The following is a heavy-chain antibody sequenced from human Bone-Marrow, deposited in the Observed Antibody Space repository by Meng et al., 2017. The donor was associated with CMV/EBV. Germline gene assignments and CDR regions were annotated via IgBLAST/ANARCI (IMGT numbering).Heavy chain of an antibody. V-gene: IGHV1-2*02. D-gene: IGHD4/OR15-4a*01. Sequence: ASVKVSCKTSGYTFTGYFIYWVRQAPGQGLEWMGGINPNTGAANYAPKFQGRVTMTRDTSISTAFMDLSRLTADDTAVYYCARGCDYWGQGTLVTVSS. CDR2: INPNTGAA. J-gene: IGHJ4*02. CDR1: GYTFTGYF. CDR3: ARGCDY.